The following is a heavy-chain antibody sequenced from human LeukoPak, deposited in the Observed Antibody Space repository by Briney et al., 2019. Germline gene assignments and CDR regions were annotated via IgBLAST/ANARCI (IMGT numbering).Heavy chain of an antibody. CDR1: GFTFSSYA. CDR3: AKDLWYSGSYYNY. Sequence: QAGGSLRLSCAASGFTFSSYAMSWVRQAPGKGLEWVSAISGSGGSTYYADSVKGRFTISRDNSKNTLYLQMNSLRAEDTAVYYCAKDLWYSGSYYNYWGQGTLVTVSS. D-gene: IGHD1-26*01. CDR2: ISGSGGST. J-gene: IGHJ4*02. V-gene: IGHV3-23*01.